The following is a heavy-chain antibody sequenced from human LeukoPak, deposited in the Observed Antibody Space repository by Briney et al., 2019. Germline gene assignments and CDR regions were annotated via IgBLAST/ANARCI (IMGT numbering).Heavy chain of an antibody. D-gene: IGHD1-1*01. CDR3: AKSRSGSANWALQIFDN. CDR1: GLTFSRET. J-gene: IGHJ4*02. V-gene: IGHV3-23*01. Sequence: TGGSLRLSCVVSGLTFSRETMGWVRQAPGKGLEWVSVISGSSATKKYGDSVKGRFTTSRDNSENTLYLHMSGLRADDTAVYFCAKSRSGSANWALQIFDNWGQGTLVTVSS. CDR2: ISGSSATK.